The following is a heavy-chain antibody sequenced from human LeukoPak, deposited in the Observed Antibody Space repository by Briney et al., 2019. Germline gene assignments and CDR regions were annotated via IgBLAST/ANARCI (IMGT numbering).Heavy chain of an antibody. CDR1: GFSLSTSGVG. CDR2: IYWNDDK. CDR3: ALRRTDGVGATPPVY. V-gene: IGHV2-5*01. J-gene: IGHJ4*02. Sequence: ESGPTLVKLTQTLTLTCTFSGFSLSTSGVGVGWIRQPPGKALEWHALIYWNDDKRYSPSLKSRLTITKDTSKNQVVLTMTNMDPVDTATYYCALRRTDGVGATPPVYWGQGTLVTVSS. D-gene: IGHD1-26*01.